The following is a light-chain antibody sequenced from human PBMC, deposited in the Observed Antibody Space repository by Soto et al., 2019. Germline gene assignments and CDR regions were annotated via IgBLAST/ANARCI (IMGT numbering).Light chain of an antibody. J-gene: IGKJ4*01. V-gene: IGKV3-11*01. CDR2: DAS. Sequence: EIVSTQSPATLSLSPGERATLSCRASQSVSRHLAWYQQKPGQAPRLLIYDASNRATGIPARFSGSGSGTDFTLTISSLEPEDFAVYYCQQRGNWPLTFGGGTKVEIK. CDR3: QQRGNWPLT. CDR1: QSVSRH.